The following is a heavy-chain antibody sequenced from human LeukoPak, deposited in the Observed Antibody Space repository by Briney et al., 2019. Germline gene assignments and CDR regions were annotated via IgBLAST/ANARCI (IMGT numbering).Heavy chain of an antibody. CDR2: IKQDGRNK. J-gene: IGHJ3*01. CDR1: GFTVSSNY. Sequence: GGSLRLSCAASGFTVSSNYMSWVRQAPGKGLEWVANIKQDGRNKYYLDSVKGRFTISRDNAKNSLCLQMDNLRVEDTAVYYCAGELTAGFDVWGLGTMVTVSS. V-gene: IGHV3-7*01. CDR3: AGELTAGFDV.